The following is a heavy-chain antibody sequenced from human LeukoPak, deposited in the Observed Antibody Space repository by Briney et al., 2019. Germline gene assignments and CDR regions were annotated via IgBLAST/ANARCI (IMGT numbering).Heavy chain of an antibody. Sequence: SETLSLTCTVSGGSIRGYYWNWIRQPPGKGLEWIGYIYNSGSTNYIPSLKSRVTISVDTSKNQFSLKLSSVTAADTAVYYCAKDGSFDSWGQGTLVTVSS. CDR3: AKDGSFDS. J-gene: IGHJ4*02. CDR2: IYNSGST. CDR1: GGSIRGYY. V-gene: IGHV4-59*01. D-gene: IGHD3-10*01.